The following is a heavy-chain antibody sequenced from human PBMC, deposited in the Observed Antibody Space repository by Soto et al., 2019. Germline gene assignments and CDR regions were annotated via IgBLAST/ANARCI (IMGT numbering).Heavy chain of an antibody. CDR2: INQDGSEE. Sequence: EVQLVESGGGLVQPGGSLRLSCAASGFTFSSYSMSWVRQAPGNGLGWVASINQDGSEEDYVDSVRGRFTISRDNAKTSLYLKMNSLGAEDTAVDYCVRCRSTSDYWGQGTMVTVSS. V-gene: IGHV3-7*01. CDR3: VRCRSTSDY. D-gene: IGHD2-2*01. CDR1: GFTFSSYS. J-gene: IGHJ4*02.